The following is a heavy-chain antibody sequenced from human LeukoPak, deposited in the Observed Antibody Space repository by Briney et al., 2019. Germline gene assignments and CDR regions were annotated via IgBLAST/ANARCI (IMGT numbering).Heavy chain of an antibody. CDR1: GGSINSSSYS. J-gene: IGHJ4*02. V-gene: IGHV4-39*01. Sequence: SETLSLTCTVSGGSINSSSYSWGWIRQPPGKGLEWIGTIYYSGSTYYNPSLKSRVTIPVDTSQNLFSLKLSSVTAADTAVYYCAKRYYYDNSGYFDSWGQGTLVTVSS. CDR2: IYYSGST. CDR3: AKRYYYDNSGYFDS. D-gene: IGHD3-22*01.